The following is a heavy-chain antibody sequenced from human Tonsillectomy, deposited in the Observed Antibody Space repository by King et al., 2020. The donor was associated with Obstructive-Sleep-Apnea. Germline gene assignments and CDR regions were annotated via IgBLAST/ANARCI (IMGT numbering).Heavy chain of an antibody. CDR2: MYSGGST. D-gene: IGHD5-12*01. J-gene: IGHJ3*02. V-gene: IGHV3-66*01. Sequence: VQLVQSGGGLVQPWGSLRLSCAASGFAVSSNSMSWVRQAPGKGLEWVSVMYSGGSTYYADSVKGRFTISRDNSKNTLYLQMNSLRAEDTAVYYCARDHVVGTTRSGAFDIWGQGTMVTVSS. CDR1: GFAVSSNS. CDR3: ARDHVVGTTRSGAFDI.